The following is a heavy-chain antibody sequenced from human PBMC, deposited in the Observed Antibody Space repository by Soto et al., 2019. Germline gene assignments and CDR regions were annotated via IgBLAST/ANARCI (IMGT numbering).Heavy chain of an antibody. V-gene: IGHV1-18*01. CDR1: GYTFNTYA. J-gene: IGHJ4*02. CDR3: ARVFLPGFPDY. D-gene: IGHD1-1*01. Sequence: QIQLVQSGSAVEKPGASVKVSCKASGYTFNTYAITWVRQAPGQGLEWMGWISPNNGRTRYTQSLQDRLTMTTDTSANTAYMELRSLKSDDTAIYYCARVFLPGFPDYWAQGTLVAVSS. CDR2: ISPNNGRT.